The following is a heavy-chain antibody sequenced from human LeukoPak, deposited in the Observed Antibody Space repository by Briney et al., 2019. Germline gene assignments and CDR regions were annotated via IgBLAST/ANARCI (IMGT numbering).Heavy chain of an antibody. D-gene: IGHD6-13*01. Sequence: GGSLRLSCAASGFTVSSNYTSWVRQAPGKGLEWVSVIYSGGSTYYADSVKGRFTISRDNSKNTVDLQMNSLRVEDTAVYYCAMRGNTWYDCWGQGTLVTVSS. J-gene: IGHJ4*02. V-gene: IGHV3-53*01. CDR1: GFTVSSNY. CDR2: IYSGGST. CDR3: AMRGNTWYDC.